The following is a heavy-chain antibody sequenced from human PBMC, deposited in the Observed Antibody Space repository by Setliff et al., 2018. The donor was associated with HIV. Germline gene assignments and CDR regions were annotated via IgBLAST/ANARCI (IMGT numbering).Heavy chain of an antibody. J-gene: IGHJ6*02. D-gene: IGHD3-10*01. CDR2: IDTDGSRT. CDR3: ARAAYYNGLDV. CDR1: GFDFSNYW. Sequence: GGSLRLSCAAAGFDFSNYWIHWVRQVAGKGLVWVSHIDTDGSRTAFADSVKGRFTISRDDTKNTVYLQMDSLRAEDTAVYYCARAAYYNGLDVWGQGTTVTVSS. V-gene: IGHV3-74*01.